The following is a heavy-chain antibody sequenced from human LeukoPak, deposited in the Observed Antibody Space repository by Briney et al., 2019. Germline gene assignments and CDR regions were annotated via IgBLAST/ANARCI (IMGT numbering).Heavy chain of an antibody. CDR3: ARASAVAGTGGFDP. CDR1: GFTFSSYW. D-gene: IGHD6-19*01. Sequence: PGGSLRLSCAASGFTFSSYWMHWVRQAPGKGLVWVSRINSDGSSTSYAGSVKGRFTISRDNAKNTLYLQMNSLRADDTAVYYCARASAVAGTGGFDPWGQGTLVTVSS. CDR2: INSDGSST. V-gene: IGHV3-74*01. J-gene: IGHJ5*02.